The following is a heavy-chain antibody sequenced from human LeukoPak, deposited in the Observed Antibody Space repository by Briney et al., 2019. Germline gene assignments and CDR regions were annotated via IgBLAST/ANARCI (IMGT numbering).Heavy chain of an antibody. CDR3: ARDCSSTSCYISDAFDI. D-gene: IGHD2-2*02. J-gene: IGHJ3*02. CDR2: ISAYNGNT. V-gene: IGHV1-18*01. Sequence: ASVKVSCKASGYTFTSYGISWVRQAPGQGLEWMGLISAYNGNTNYAQKLQGRVTMTTDTSTSTAYMELRSLRSDDTAVYYCARDCSSTSCYISDAFDIWGQGTMVTVSS. CDR1: GYTFTSYG.